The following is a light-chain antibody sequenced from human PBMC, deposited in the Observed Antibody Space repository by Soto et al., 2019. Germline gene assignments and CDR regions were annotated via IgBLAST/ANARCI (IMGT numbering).Light chain of an antibody. Sequence: QSVLTQPTSVSGSPGQSITISCSGISSDSYGYYYVSWYQQHPGKVPKLLIYEVSNRPSGVSDRFSGSKSGHTASLTISGLQAEDEADYYCTSYSNNNILGVFGTGTKVTVL. CDR1: SSDSYGYYY. CDR3: TSYSNNNILGV. J-gene: IGLJ1*01. V-gene: IGLV2-14*01. CDR2: EVS.